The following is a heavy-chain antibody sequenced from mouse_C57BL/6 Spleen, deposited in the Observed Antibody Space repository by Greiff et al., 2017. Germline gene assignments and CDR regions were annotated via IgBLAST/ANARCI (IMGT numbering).Heavy chain of an antibody. J-gene: IGHJ3*01. CDR1: GFTFSSYA. CDR3: TFNNYYGSIPCAY. D-gene: IGHD1-1*01. Sequence: EVQLVESGAGLVKPGGSLKLSCAASGFTFSSYAMSWVRQTPDKRLEWVAYISSGSDYIYYADTVKGRFTISRDNARNTLYLQMSSLKSEETAMYYCTFNNYYGSIPCAYWGQGTLVTVSA. CDR2: ISSGSDYI. V-gene: IGHV5-9-1*02.